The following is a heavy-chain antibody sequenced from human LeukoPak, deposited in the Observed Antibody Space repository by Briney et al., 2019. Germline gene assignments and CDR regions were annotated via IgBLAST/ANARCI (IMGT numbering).Heavy chain of an antibody. CDR1: GFTFSTYA. J-gene: IGHJ6*02. CDR2: ISGSGCST. CDR3: ARSFSFYYYGMDV. Sequence: GGSVRLSCAASGFTFSTYAMSWVRQAPGRGREGVSHISGSGCSTYSGDSVRGRFTISRDNSKYTLYLQMNSLRAEDTAVYYCARSFSFYYYGMDVWGQGTTVTVSS. D-gene: IGHD3-3*02. V-gene: IGHV3-23*01.